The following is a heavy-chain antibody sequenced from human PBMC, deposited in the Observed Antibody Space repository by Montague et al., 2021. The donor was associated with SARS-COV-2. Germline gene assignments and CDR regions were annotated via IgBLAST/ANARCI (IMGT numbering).Heavy chain of an antibody. CDR1: GGSISSYY. V-gene: IGHV4-59*13. J-gene: IGHJ4*02. CDR3: ARDLGDY. CDR2: IYYSGRT. Sequence: SETLSLTCTVSGGSISSYYWSWIRQPPGKGLEWIGYIYYSGRTNYNPSPKSRVTISVDTSKNQFSLKLSSVTAADTAVYYCARDLGDYWGQGTLVTVSS.